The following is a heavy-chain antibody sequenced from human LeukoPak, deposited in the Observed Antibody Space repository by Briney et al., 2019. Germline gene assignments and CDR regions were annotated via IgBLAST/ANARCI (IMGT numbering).Heavy chain of an antibody. D-gene: IGHD3-22*01. CDR2: INPNSGGT. Sequence: ASVKVSCKASGYTFTGYYMHWVRQAPGQGLEWIGWINPNSGGTNYAQKFQGRVTMTRDTSISTAYMELSRLRSDDTAVYYCARTYYYDSSGYYHYYYYYMDVWGKGTTVTISS. CDR1: GYTFTGYY. J-gene: IGHJ6*03. V-gene: IGHV1-2*02. CDR3: ARTYYYDSSGYYHYYYYYMDV.